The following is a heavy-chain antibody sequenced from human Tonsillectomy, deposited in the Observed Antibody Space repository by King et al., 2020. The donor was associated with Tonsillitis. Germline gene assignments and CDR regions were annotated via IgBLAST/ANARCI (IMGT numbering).Heavy chain of an antibody. J-gene: IGHJ4*02. D-gene: IGHD2-2*02. CDR1: GFTFSSYA. CDR3: AKFRIYCSSTSCYNFDY. CDR2: ISGSGGST. V-gene: IGHV3-23*04. Sequence: VQLVESGGGLVQPGGSLRLSCAASGFTFSSYAMSWVRQAPGKGLEWVSAISGSGGSTYYADSVKGRFTISGDNSKNTLYLQMSSLRAEDTAVYYCAKFRIYCSSTSCYNFDYWGQGTLVTVSS.